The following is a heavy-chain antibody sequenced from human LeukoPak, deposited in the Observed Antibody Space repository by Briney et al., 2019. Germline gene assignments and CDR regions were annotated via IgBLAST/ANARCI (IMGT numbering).Heavy chain of an antibody. CDR2: INHSGST. CDR1: GGSFSGYY. CDR3: AREPPGY. J-gene: IGHJ4*02. V-gene: IGHV4-34*01. Sequence: SEALSLTCAVYGGSFSGYYWSWIRQPPGKGLEWIGEINHSGSTNYNPSLKSRVTISVDTSKNQFSLKLSSVTAADTAVYYCAREPPGYWGQGILVTVSS.